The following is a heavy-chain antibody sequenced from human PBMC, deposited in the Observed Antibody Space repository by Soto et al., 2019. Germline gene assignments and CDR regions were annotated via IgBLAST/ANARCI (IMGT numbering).Heavy chain of an antibody. CDR2: IYNSGIT. Sequence: SETLSLTCTVSGGSISSGDYSWSWVRQSPGKGLEWIGHIYNSGITYYNPSLKSRVVISIDTSRNQFSLRLNSLTAADRAVYFCARGVTVFGLVSRFWFDPWGHRTVVTVSS. J-gene: IGHJ5*02. D-gene: IGHD3-3*01. CDR3: ARGVTVFGLVSRFWFDP. CDR1: GGSISSGDYS. V-gene: IGHV4-30-4*01.